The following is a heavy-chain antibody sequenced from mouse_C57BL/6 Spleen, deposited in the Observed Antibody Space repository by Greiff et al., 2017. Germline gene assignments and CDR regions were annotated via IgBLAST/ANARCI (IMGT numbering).Heavy chain of an antibody. CDR2: IYPRSGNT. J-gene: IGHJ4*01. V-gene: IGHV1-81*01. D-gene: IGHD1-1*01. CDR1: GYTFTSSG. CDR3: AREITTVVGDD. Sequence: VQLQESGAELARPGASVKLSCKASGYTFTSSGISWVKQRTGQGLEWIGEIYPRSGNTYYNEKFKGKATLTADKSSSTAYMELRSLTSEDSAVYFCAREITTVVGDDWGQGTSVTVSS.